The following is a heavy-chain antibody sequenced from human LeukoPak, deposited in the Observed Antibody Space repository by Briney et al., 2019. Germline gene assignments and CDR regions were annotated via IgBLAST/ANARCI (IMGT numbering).Heavy chain of an antibody. CDR3: ARRITMPDDAFDI. D-gene: IGHD3-10*01. V-gene: IGHV5-51*01. CDR2: IYPGDSDT. Sequence: GESLKIPCKGSGYSFTSYWIGWVRQMPGKGLEWMGIIYPGDSDTRYSPSFQGQVTISADKSISTAYLQWSSLKASDTAMYYCARRITMPDDAFDIWGQGTMVTVPS. J-gene: IGHJ3*02. CDR1: GYSFTSYW.